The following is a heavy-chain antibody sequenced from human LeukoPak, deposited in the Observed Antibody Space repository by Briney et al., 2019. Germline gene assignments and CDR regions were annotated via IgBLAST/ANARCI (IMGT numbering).Heavy chain of an antibody. CDR3: ARQPFDP. CDR1: GGSFSGYY. V-gene: IGHV4-34*01. CDR2: INHSGST. J-gene: IGHJ5*02. Sequence: SETLSLTCAVYGGSFSGYYWSWIRQPPGKGLEWIGEINHSGSTNYNPSLKSRVTISVDTSKNQFSLKLSSMTAADTAVYYCARQPFDPWGQGTLVTVSS.